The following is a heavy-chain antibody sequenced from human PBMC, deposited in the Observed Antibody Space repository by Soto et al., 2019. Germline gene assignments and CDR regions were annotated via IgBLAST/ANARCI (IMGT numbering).Heavy chain of an antibody. CDR3: ARLGIAVAGTYGMDV. CDR1: GYSFTSYW. D-gene: IGHD6-19*01. Sequence: GESLKISCKGSGYSFTSYWIGWVRQMPGKGLEWMGIIYPGDSDTRYSPSFQGQVTISADKSISTAYLQWSSLKASDTAMCYCARLGIAVAGTYGMDVWGQGTTVTVSS. J-gene: IGHJ6*02. CDR2: IYPGDSDT. V-gene: IGHV5-51*01.